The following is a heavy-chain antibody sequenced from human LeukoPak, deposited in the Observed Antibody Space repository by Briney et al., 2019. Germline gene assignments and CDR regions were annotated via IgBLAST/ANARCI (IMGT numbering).Heavy chain of an antibody. D-gene: IGHD3-10*01. J-gene: IGHJ5*02. CDR2: IYYSGST. CDR3: ARDNLVTMVRGVRNWFDP. Sequence: SETLSLPCTASGSSFISYYWSWIRQPPGKGLEWIGYIYYSGSTNYNPSLKRRVTISVDTSKNQFSLKLSSLTAADTAVYYCARDNLVTMVRGVRNWFDPWGQGTLVTVSS. V-gene: IGHV4-59*12. CDR1: GSSFISYY.